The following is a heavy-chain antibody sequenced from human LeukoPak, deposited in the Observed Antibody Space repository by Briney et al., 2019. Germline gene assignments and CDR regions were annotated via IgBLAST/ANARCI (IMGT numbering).Heavy chain of an antibody. CDR1: GFTFGDYG. D-gene: IGHD5-18*01. Sequence: GGSLRLSCAASGFTFGDYGMSWVRQVPGKGLEWVSGINWIGGSTGYADSVKGRFTISRDNAKNSLYLQMNSLRAEDTAVYYCARDRWGYSYGGDWGQGTLVTVSS. J-gene: IGHJ4*02. V-gene: IGHV3-20*04. CDR3: ARDRWGYSYGGD. CDR2: INWIGGST.